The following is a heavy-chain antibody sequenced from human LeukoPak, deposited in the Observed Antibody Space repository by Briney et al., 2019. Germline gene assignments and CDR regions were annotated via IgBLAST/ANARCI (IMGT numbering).Heavy chain of an antibody. V-gene: IGHV1-69*13. D-gene: IGHD2-2*01. J-gene: IGHJ6*03. CDR2: IIPIFGTA. CDR3: AREDPIVVAPAYYMDV. CDR1: GGTFSSYA. Sequence: ASVKVSCKASGGTFSSYAISWVRQAPGQGLEWMGGIIPIFGTANYAQEFQGRVTITADESTSTAYMELSSLRSEDTAVYYCAREDPIVVAPAYYMDVWGKGTTVTVSS.